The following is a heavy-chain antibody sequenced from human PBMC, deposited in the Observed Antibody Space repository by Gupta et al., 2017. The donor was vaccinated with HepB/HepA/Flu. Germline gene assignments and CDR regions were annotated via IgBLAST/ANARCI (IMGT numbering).Heavy chain of an antibody. Sequence: EVQLVQSGAEVKKPGESLKISCKGSGYRFTDYWIGWVRQMPGKGLEWMGIIYPDDSNPIYSPSFQGQVTISADRSLSTAYLQWSSLEASDTAIYYCARYSGPTLQSNWFDPWGQGTLVTVSS. J-gene: IGHJ5*02. CDR2: IYPDDSNP. D-gene: IGHD3-10*01. CDR1: GYRFTDYW. CDR3: ARYSGPTLQSNWFDP. V-gene: IGHV5-51*01.